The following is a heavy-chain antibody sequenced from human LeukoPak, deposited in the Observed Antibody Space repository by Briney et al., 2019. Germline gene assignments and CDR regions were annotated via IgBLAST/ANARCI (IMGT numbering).Heavy chain of an antibody. Sequence: GGSLRLSCAASGFTFSSFGMHWVRQAPGKGLEWVAYIRYDGSNKYYADSVKGRFTISRDNSKNTLYLQTNSLRAEDTAVYYCAKDHGTSGTTRGWFDPWGQGTLVTVSS. V-gene: IGHV3-30*02. D-gene: IGHD1-1*01. CDR3: AKDHGTSGTTRGWFDP. CDR1: GFTFSSFG. J-gene: IGHJ5*02. CDR2: IRYDGSNK.